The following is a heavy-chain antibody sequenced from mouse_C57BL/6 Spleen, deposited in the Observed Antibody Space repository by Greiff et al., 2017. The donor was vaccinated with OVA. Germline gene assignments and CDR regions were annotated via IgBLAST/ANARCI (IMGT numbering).Heavy chain of an antibody. CDR3: ARRVATSYWYFDV. CDR1: GFNIKNTY. D-gene: IGHD3-3*01. Sequence: VQLKESVAELVRPGASVKLSCTASGFNIKNTYMHWVKQRPEQGLEWIGRIDPANGNTKYAPKFQGKATITADTSSNTAYLQLSSLTSEDTAIYYCARRVATSYWYFDVWGTGTTVTVSS. CDR2: IDPANGNT. J-gene: IGHJ1*03. V-gene: IGHV14-3*01.